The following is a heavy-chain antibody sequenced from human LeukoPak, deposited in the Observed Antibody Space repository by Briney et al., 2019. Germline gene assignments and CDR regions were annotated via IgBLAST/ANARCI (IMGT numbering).Heavy chain of an antibody. V-gene: IGHV5-10-1*01. CDR2: IDPSDSYT. Sequence: GESLKISCKGSGYSFTSYWIGWVRQMPGKGLEWMGRIDPSDSYTNYSPSFQGHVTISADKSISTAYLQWSSLKASDTAMYYCASCGGDCYSSLWWGQGTLVTVSS. D-gene: IGHD2-21*02. CDR1: GYSFTSYW. J-gene: IGHJ4*02. CDR3: ASCGGDCYSSLW.